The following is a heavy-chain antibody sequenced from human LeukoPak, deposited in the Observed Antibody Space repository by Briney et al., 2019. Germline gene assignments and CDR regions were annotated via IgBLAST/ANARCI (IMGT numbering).Heavy chain of an antibody. CDR1: GYSISSGYY. D-gene: IGHD3-9*01. Sequence: SETLSLTCTVSGYSISSGYYWGWIRQPPGKGLEWIGSIYHSGSTYYNPSLKSRVTISVDTSKNQFSLKLSSVTAADTAVYYCAREHNEIVTGYYRGELYWYFDLWGRGTLVTVSS. CDR3: AREHNEIVTGYYRGELYWYFDL. CDR2: IYHSGST. J-gene: IGHJ2*01. V-gene: IGHV4-38-2*02.